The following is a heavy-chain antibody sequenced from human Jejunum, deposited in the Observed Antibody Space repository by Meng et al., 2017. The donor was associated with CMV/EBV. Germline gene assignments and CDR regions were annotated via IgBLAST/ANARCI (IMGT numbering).Heavy chain of an antibody. D-gene: IGHD3-16*01. CDR2: TSYDGNSQ. J-gene: IGHJ4*02. CDR1: GYTFSSNA. CDR3: ARDGGGFNSSPFDC. V-gene: IGHV3-30*04. Sequence: GYTFSSNAMHWVRQAPGKGLEWVAVTSYDGNSQYYTDSVKGRFTISRDNSDNMLYLQMNSLRADDTAVYYCARDGGGFNSSPFDCWGQGTLVTVSS.